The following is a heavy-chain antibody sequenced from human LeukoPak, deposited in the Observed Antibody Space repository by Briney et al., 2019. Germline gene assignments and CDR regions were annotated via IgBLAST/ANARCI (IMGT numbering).Heavy chain of an antibody. D-gene: IGHD6-19*01. CDR2: IYTSGST. Sequence: SETLSLTCTVSGGSISSYYWSWIRQPAGKGLEWIGRIYTSGSTNYNPSLKSRVTMSVDTSKNQFSLKLSSVTAADTAVYYCARERIAVAATYYYYMDVWGKGTTVTVSS. J-gene: IGHJ6*03. CDR3: ARERIAVAATYYYYMDV. V-gene: IGHV4-4*07. CDR1: GGSISSYY.